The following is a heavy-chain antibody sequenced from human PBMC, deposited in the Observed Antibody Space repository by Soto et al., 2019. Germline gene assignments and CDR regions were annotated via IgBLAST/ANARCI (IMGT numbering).Heavy chain of an antibody. Sequence: QLQLQESGPGLVKPSETLSLTCTVSGGSISSSSYYWGWIRQPPGKGLEWIGSIYYSGSTYYNPSPKSRVTISVDTSKNQFSLKLSSVTAADTAVYYCARLGSYEGRTGTTVTTSVFDYWGQGTLVTVSS. V-gene: IGHV4-39*01. CDR2: IYYSGST. D-gene: IGHD4-17*01. CDR3: ARLGSYEGRTGTTVTTSVFDY. CDR1: GGSISSSSYY. J-gene: IGHJ4*02.